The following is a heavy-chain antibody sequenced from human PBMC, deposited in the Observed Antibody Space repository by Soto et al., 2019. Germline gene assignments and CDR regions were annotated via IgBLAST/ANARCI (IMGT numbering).Heavy chain of an antibody. CDR3: ARGQGHVDTAMADAFDI. CDR1: GFTFSSYG. J-gene: IGHJ3*02. V-gene: IGHV3-33*01. Sequence: QVQLVESGGGVVQPGRSLRLSCAASGFTFSSYGMHWVRQAPGKGLEWVAVIWYDGSNKYYADSVKGRFTISRDNSKNTLYLQMNSLRAEDTAVYYCARGQGHVDTAMADAFDIWGQGTMVTVSS. D-gene: IGHD5-18*01. CDR2: IWYDGSNK.